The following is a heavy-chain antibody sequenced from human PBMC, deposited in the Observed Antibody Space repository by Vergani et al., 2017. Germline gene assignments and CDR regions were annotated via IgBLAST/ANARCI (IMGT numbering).Heavy chain of an antibody. CDR2: ISWNSGTI. CDR3: ARASLRQQLAY. D-gene: IGHD6-13*01. Sequence: EVQLVESGGGLVQPGRSLRLSCAASGFTFDDYAMHWVRQAPGKGLEWVSGISWNSGTIGYADSVKGRFTISRDNAKNSLYLQMNSLRGEDTALYYCARASLRQQLAYWGQGTLVTVSS. CDR1: GFTFDDYA. V-gene: IGHV3-9*01. J-gene: IGHJ4*02.